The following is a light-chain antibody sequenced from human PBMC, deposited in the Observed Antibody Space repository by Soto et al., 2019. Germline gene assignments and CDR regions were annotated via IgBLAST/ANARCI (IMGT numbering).Light chain of an antibody. V-gene: IGKV1-5*01. CDR1: QSISSW. Sequence: DIQMTQSPSTLSASVGDRVTITCRASQSISSWLAWYQQKPGKAPKLLIYDASSVESGVPSRFSGSGSGTEFTLTSSSLQPDDFATYYCQQYNSYPYTFGQGTKLEIK. J-gene: IGKJ2*01. CDR2: DAS. CDR3: QQYNSYPYT.